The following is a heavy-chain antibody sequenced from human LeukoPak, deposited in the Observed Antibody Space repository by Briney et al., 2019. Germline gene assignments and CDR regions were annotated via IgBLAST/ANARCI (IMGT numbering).Heavy chain of an antibody. CDR3: ARVYDYYDSSGYGYYYYYMDV. CDR2: IIPIFGTA. CDR1: GGTFSSYA. V-gene: IGHV1-69*13. J-gene: IGHJ6*03. Sequence: ASVKVSCKASGGTFSSYAISWVRQAPGQGPEWMGGIIPIFGTANYAQKFQGRVTITADESTSTAYMELSSLRSEDTAVYYCARVYDYYDSSGYGYYYYYMDVWGKGTTVTVSS. D-gene: IGHD3-22*01.